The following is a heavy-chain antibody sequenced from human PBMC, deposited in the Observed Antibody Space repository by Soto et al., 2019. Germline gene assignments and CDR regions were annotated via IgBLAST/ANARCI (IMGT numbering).Heavy chain of an antibody. CDR1: GGTFSSYT. V-gene: IGHV1-69*02. Sequence: QVQLVQSGAEVKKPGSSVKVSCKASGGTFSSYTISWVRQAPGQGLEWMGRIIPILGIANYAQKFQGRVTITADKSTSTAYMELSSLRSEDTAVYYCASDCSSTSCYAHYCYGMDVWGQGTTVTVSS. CDR2: IIPILGIA. CDR3: ASDCSSTSCYAHYCYGMDV. D-gene: IGHD2-2*01. J-gene: IGHJ6*02.